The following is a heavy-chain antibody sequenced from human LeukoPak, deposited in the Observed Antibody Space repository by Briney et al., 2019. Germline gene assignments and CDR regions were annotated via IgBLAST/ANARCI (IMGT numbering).Heavy chain of an antibody. D-gene: IGHD1-20*01. CDR3: AKGLTGTFLDY. J-gene: IGHJ4*02. Sequence: GRSLRLSCAASGFTFDDYAMHWVRQAPGKGLEWVAGISWNSCSIGYADSVKGRFTISRDNAKNSLYLQMNSLRAEDTALYYCAKGLTGTFLDYWGQGTLVTVSS. CDR2: ISWNSCSI. CDR1: GFTFDDYA. V-gene: IGHV3-9*01.